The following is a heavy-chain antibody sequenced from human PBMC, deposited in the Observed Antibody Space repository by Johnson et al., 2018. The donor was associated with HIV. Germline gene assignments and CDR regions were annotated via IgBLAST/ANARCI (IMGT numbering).Heavy chain of an antibody. CDR1: GFTFSSYP. Sequence: QVQLVVSGGGVAQPGKSLRLSCAASGFTFSSYPMHWVRQAPGKGLEWVAVLSYDARSTFYADSAMGPFTLSRDNSKNTLYLHMNSLRAEDTALYYCAKVAVATAAGGVALDVWGPGTMFTVSS. D-gene: IGHD6-13*01. J-gene: IGHJ3*01. V-gene: IGHV3-30*04. CDR2: LSYDARST. CDR3: AKVAVATAAGGVALDV.